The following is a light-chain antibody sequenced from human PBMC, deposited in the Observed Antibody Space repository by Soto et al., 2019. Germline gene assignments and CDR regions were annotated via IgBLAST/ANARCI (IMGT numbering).Light chain of an antibody. V-gene: IGKV3-20*01. CDR1: QTVNSRY. CDR2: GTF. J-gene: IGKJ1*01. CDR3: QQYVTSPGT. Sequence: EIVLAQSPGTLSLSPGERATLSCRASQTVNSRYFAWYQHKRGQAPRLLIYGTFNRATGIQDRFSGSGSGTDFTLTISRLEPEDLAVYYCQQYVTSPGTFGQGTKVEIK.